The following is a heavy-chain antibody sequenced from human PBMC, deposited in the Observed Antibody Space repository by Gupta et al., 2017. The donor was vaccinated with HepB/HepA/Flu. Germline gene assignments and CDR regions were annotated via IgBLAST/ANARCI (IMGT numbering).Heavy chain of an antibody. D-gene: IGHD2-2*01. J-gene: IGHJ6*02. CDR1: GFLFGAYG. Sequence: QVQLVESGGGVVKPGRSLRLSCAASGFLFGAYGMHWVRQAPGKGLEWVAFISNDGTNEYYRDSVKGRFTISRDNSKNTMYLDMNSLRPEDTALYYCARVFSTYSSSLAMGVWGQGTTVTVSS. CDR2: ISNDGTNE. V-gene: IGHV3-30*04. CDR3: ARVFSTYSSSLAMGV.